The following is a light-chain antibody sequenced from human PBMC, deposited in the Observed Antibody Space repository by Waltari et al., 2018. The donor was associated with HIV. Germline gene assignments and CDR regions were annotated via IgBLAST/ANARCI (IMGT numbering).Light chain of an antibody. CDR2: AND. J-gene: IGLJ2*01. Sequence: QSVLTQPPSASGTPGQRVTISCSGNSSNIGYNYVSWYQQLPGAAPKLFIYANDQRPSGVPDRFSGSKSGTSASLAISGRRSEDQGDYYCATWDDSLNGRLFGGGTKLTVL. CDR3: ATWDDSLNGRL. CDR1: SSNIGYNY. V-gene: IGLV1-47*01.